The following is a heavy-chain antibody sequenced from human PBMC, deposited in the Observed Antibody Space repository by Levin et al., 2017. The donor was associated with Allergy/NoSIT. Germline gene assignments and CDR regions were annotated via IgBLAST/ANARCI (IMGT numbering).Heavy chain of an antibody. Sequence: SETLSLTCAVYGGSFSGYYWSWIRQPPGKGLEWIGEINHSGSTNYNPSLKSRVTISVDTSKNQFSLKLSSVTAADTAVYYCARSWFDPWGQGTLVTVSS. J-gene: IGHJ5*02. V-gene: IGHV4-34*01. CDR3: ARSWFDP. CDR2: INHSGST. CDR1: GGSFSGYY.